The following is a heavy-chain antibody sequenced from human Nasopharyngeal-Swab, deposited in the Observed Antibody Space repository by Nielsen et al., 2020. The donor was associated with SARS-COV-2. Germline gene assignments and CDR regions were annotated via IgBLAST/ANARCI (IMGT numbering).Heavy chain of an antibody. Sequence: SETLSLTCTVSGGSISSSSYYWGWIRQPPGKGLEWIGSIYYSGSTYYNPSLKSRVTISVDTSKIQFSLKLSSVTTADTAVYYCARRGYGSGSSKYYFDYWGQGTLVTVSS. CDR2: IYYSGST. V-gene: IGHV4-39*01. J-gene: IGHJ4*02. CDR1: GGSISSSSYY. CDR3: ARRGYGSGSSKYYFDY. D-gene: IGHD3-10*01.